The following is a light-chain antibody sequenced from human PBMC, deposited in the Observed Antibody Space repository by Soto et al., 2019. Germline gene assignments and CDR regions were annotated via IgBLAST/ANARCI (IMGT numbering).Light chain of an antibody. Sequence: DIQKTQSPSTLSAYVGARVTITCRASQSISSWLAWYQQKPGKAPKPLIHDASSLESGVPSRFSGSGSGTEFTLTISSLQPEDFATYYCQQSYSTPSFGGGTKVDIK. V-gene: IGKV1-5*01. CDR1: QSISSW. CDR2: DAS. J-gene: IGKJ4*01. CDR3: QQSYSTPS.